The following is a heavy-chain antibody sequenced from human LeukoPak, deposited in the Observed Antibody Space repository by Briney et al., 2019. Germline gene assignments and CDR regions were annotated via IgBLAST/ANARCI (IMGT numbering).Heavy chain of an antibody. CDR2: IYYSGST. CDR1: GGSISSSSYY. J-gene: IGHJ4*02. CDR3: ARHVRPPTSYYYDSSGYTYFDY. D-gene: IGHD3-22*01. Sequence: SETLSLTCTVSGGSISSSSYYWGWIRQPPGKGLEWIGSIYYSGSTYYNPSLKSRVTISVDTSKNQFSLKLSSVTAADTAVYYCARHVRPPTSYYYDSSGYTYFDYWGQGTLVTVSS. V-gene: IGHV4-39*01.